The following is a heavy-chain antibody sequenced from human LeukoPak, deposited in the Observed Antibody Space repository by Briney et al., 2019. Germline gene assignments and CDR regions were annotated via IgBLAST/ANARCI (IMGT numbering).Heavy chain of an antibody. CDR2: IYYSGST. D-gene: IGHD2-2*01. J-gene: IGHJ6*03. Sequence: PSETLSLTCTVSGGSISSSSYYWGWIRQPPGKGLEWIGSIYYSGSTYYNPSLKSRVTISVDTSKNQFSLKLSSVTAADTAVYYCARQGCSTNCYSTDYYYYYMDVWGKGTTVTVSS. CDR3: ARQGCSTNCYSTDYYYYYMDV. CDR1: GGSISSSSYY. V-gene: IGHV4-39*01.